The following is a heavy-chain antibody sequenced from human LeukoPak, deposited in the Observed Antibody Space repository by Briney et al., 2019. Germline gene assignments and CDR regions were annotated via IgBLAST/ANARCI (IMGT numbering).Heavy chain of an antibody. CDR3: AGGGIFYSGMDV. CDR2: TYYRSKWYN. CDR1: GDSVSSNSAA. Sequence: SQTLSLTCAISGDSVSSNSAAWTWIRQSPSRGLECLGRTYYRSKWYNDYAVSLKSRITINPDPSKNQFSLQLDSVTPEYTAVYYLAGGGIFYSGMDVWGQGTAVTVSS. V-gene: IGHV6-1*01. J-gene: IGHJ6*02. D-gene: IGHD3-16*01.